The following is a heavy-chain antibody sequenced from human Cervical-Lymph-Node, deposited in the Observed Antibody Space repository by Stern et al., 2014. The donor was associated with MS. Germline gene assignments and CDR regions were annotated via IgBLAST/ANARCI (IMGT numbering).Heavy chain of an antibody. J-gene: IGHJ4*02. Sequence: DQLVESGAEVKKPGSSVKVSCKASGGSFSMDTISWVRQAPGQGLEWMGGLTPMFGTSNYAQKFQGRVTTTADESTSTAYMELTSLRSEDTAVYFCARDQGGIADSWGQGTLVIVSS. D-gene: IGHD6-13*01. CDR2: LTPMFGTS. CDR1: GGSFSMDT. V-gene: IGHV1-69*01. CDR3: ARDQGGIADS.